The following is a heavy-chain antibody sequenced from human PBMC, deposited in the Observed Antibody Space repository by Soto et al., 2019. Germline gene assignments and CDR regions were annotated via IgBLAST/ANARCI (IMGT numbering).Heavy chain of an antibody. CDR3: VSWISAHFDS. V-gene: IGHV3-23*01. J-gene: IGHJ4*01. Sequence: PGRSLRLSCAASRFTPSYHAMNWYRQAPGKGLEWVSPTSSNGENTHYADSVKGRFIISSDNSSNTVALQMNSLRVEDTGVYYCVSWISAHFDSWGQGTLVTVSA. CDR1: RFTPSYHA. CDR2: TSSNGENT. D-gene: IGHD2-2*03.